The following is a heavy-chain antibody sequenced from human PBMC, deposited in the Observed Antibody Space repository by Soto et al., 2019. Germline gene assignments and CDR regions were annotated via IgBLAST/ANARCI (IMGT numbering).Heavy chain of an antibody. D-gene: IGHD3-22*01. CDR3: AREAETMTNWFDP. V-gene: IGHV3-21*01. CDR1: GFTFSSYW. Sequence: GGSLRLSCAASGFTFSSYWMSWVRQAPGKGLEWVSSISSSSSYIYYADSVKGRFTISRDNAKNSLYLQMNSLRAEDTAVYYCAREAETMTNWFDPWGQGTLVTVSS. CDR2: ISSSSSYI. J-gene: IGHJ5*02.